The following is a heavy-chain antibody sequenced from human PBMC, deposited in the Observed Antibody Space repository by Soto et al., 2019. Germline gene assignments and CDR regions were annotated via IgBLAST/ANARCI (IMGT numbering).Heavy chain of an antibody. D-gene: IGHD7-27*01. CDR2: ISTSADRP. J-gene: IGHJ4*01. CDR1: GFTFSGYA. CDR3: AFMGTFHSHY. Sequence: PGRNLGIACAGSGFTFSGYAMTWVRQAPGKGLEWVSAISTSADRPDYADSVKGRFTISRDNSKNMLYLQMNSLRVEDTAIYYLAFMGTFHSHYWGHGTPVTVSS. V-gene: IGHV3-23*01.